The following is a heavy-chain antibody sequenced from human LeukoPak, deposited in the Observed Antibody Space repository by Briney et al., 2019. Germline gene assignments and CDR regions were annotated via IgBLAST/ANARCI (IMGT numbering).Heavy chain of an antibody. V-gene: IGHV5-51*01. CDR2: IYPGDSDT. J-gene: IGHJ6*03. Sequence: GESLKIPCKGSGYSFTSYWIGWVRQMPGKGLEWMGIIYPGDSDTRYSPSFQGQVTISADKSISTAYLQWSSLKASDTAMYYCARWRKTTVTYGYYYYMDVWGKGTTVTISS. D-gene: IGHD4-17*01. CDR1: GYSFTSYW. CDR3: ARWRKTTVTYGYYYYMDV.